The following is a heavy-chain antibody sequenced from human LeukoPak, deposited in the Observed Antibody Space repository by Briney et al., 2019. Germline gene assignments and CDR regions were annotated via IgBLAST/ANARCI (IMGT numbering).Heavy chain of an antibody. Sequence: ASVKVSCKVSGDTLSEFSMQWVRQAPGKGLEWMGVFAPGSETIYAQKFQGRLSMTEDTSRDTACMELNSLRSEDTAVYFCAVWGYRSESTTRYARFDYWGQGSLVTVPS. V-gene: IGHV1-24*01. CDR2: FAPGSET. CDR1: GDTLSEFS. D-gene: IGHD2/OR15-2a*01. J-gene: IGHJ4*02. CDR3: AVWGYRSESTTRYARFDY.